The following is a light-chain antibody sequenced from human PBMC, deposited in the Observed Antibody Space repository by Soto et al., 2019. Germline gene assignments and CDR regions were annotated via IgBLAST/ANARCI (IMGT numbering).Light chain of an antibody. V-gene: IGKV3-20*01. CDR1: QSVRSRY. Sequence: EIVLTQSPGTLSLSPGERATLSCRASQSVRSRYLAWYQQKPGQAPRLLIYGSSIRPPGIPDRVSGSGSGTEFTLTISSLEPEDFAVYYCQQYGTSPQTFGQGTKVEIK. CDR3: QQYGTSPQT. J-gene: IGKJ1*01. CDR2: GSS.